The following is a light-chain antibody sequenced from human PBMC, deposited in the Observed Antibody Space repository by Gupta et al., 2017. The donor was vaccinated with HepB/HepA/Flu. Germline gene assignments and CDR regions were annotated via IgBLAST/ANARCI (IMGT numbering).Light chain of an antibody. Sequence: QSALTRPASVSESPGQSITISCTGSSSDIGSDNYVSWYQQHPGKAPKRIIFDVTNRPSGLSDRVSGSKSGNTASLTISGLQAEDEADYYCSSFTNSSTWVFGGGTKLTVL. CDR2: DVT. J-gene: IGLJ3*02. CDR3: SSFTNSSTWV. V-gene: IGLV2-14*01. CDR1: SSDIGSDNY.